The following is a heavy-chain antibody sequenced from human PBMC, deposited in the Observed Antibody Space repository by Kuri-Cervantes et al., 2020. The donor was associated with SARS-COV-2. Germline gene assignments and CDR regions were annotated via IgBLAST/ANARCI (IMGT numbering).Heavy chain of an antibody. D-gene: IGHD1-26*01. CDR1: GGSISSGGYS. CDR3: ARDNVLYSGSGFDL. CDR2: IYHSGST. V-gene: IGHV4-30-2*01. J-gene: IGHJ4*02. Sequence: TLSLTCAVSGGSISSGGYSWSWIRQPPGKGLEWIGYIYHSGSTYYNPSLKSRVTISVDRSKNQFSLKLSSVTAADTAVYYCARDNVLYSGSGFDLWGQGTLVTVSS.